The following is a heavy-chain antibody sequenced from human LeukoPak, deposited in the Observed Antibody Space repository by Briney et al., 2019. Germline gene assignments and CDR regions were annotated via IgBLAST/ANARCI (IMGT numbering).Heavy chain of an antibody. CDR2: ISAYNGNT. CDR3: ARRYCSGGSCFLDY. J-gene: IGHJ4*02. V-gene: IGHV1-18*01. Sequence: ASVKVSCKVSGYTLTELSMHWVRQAPGQGLEWMGWISAYNGNTNYAQKLQGRVTMTTDTSTSTAYMELRSLRSDDTAVYYCARRYCSGGSCFLDYWGQGTLVTVSS. D-gene: IGHD2-15*01. CDR1: GYTLTELS.